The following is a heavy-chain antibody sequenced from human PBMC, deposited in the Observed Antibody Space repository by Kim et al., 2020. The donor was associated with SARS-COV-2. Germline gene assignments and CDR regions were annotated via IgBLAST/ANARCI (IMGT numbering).Heavy chain of an antibody. Sequence: GGSLRLSCAASGFTFSSYAMSWVRQAPGKGLEWVSIVTTSGSNTYYPDSVKGRFTISRDNSKNTLYLQMNSLRAEDTAIYYCAKGWGDYWGQGTLVTV. CDR3: AKGWGDY. J-gene: IGHJ4*02. D-gene: IGHD1-26*01. CDR2: VTTSGSNT. V-gene: IGHV3-23*01. CDR1: GFTFSSYA.